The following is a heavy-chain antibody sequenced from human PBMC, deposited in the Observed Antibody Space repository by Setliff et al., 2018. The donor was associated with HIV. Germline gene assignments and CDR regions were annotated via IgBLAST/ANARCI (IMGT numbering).Heavy chain of an antibody. CDR3: TRDWRAYGLMGS. D-gene: IGHD4-17*01. CDR2: IYFNLQT. Sequence: SSETLSLTCAVSGGSISSSNWWSWVRQPPGKGLEWIGEIYFNLQTNYNPAFKSRVSMGLDNAKHQFSLRLTSVTAADTAIYYCTRDWRAYGLMGSWGQGMLVTVSS. V-gene: IGHV4-4*02. J-gene: IGHJ5*02. CDR1: GGSISSSNW.